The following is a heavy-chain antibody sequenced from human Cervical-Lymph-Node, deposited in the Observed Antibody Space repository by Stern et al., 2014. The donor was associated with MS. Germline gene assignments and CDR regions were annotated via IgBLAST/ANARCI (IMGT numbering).Heavy chain of an antibody. Sequence: VQLLESGGGVVQPGRSLRLSCIASGFTFSNYGMHWVRQAPGKGLGWVATIWHDGSKTYYADSVRGRFTISRDNSKNTLSLQMNSLRVDDTAVYYCVRDWSSNAYKSEDYWGQGTLVTASS. CDR3: VRDWSSNAYKSEDY. CDR2: IWHDGSKT. V-gene: IGHV3-33*01. CDR1: GFTFSNYG. D-gene: IGHD4-11*01. J-gene: IGHJ4*02.